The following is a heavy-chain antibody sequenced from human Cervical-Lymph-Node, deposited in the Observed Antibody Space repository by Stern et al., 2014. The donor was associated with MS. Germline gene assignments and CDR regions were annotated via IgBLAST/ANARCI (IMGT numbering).Heavy chain of an antibody. CDR1: GFHVRTNC. V-gene: IGHV3-53*01. CDR3: AKTTVTPRHYYYYGLDV. CDR2: IYSGDTT. J-gene: IGHJ6*02. D-gene: IGHD4-17*01. Sequence: EVQLLESGGGLIQPGGSLRLSCAASGFHVRTNCMSWVRQAPGKGLEWVSVIYSGDTTNYADSVKGRCTISIDTSRNTLYLQMNSLRAEDTAVYYCAKTTVTPRHYYYYGLDVWGQGTTVTVSS.